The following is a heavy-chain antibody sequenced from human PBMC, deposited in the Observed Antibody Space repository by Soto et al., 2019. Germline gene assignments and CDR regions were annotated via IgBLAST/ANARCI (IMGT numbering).Heavy chain of an antibody. V-gene: IGHV5-51*01. CDR2: MYPGDSDT. CDR3: ARGVIVAGTTNGFDI. D-gene: IGHD6-19*01. J-gene: IGHJ3*02. Sequence: GESLKISCKGSGYRFINYWIGWVRQEPGKGLEWMGIMYPGDSDTIYSPPFQGQVTISVDKSTNTAYLQWSSLKVSDTAMYYCARGVIVAGTTNGFDIWGQGTMVTVSS. CDR1: GYRFINYW.